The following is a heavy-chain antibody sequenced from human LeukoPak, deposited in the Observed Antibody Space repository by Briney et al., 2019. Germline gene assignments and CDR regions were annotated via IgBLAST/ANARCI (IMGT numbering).Heavy chain of an antibody. CDR1: GFTVSSNH. CDR3: ARGESTSRSDAFDI. CDR2: IYSGGST. D-gene: IGHD2-2*01. Sequence: GGSLRLSCAASGFTVSSNHMSWVRQAPGKGLEWVSVIYSGGSTYYADSVKGRFTISRDNSKNTLYLQMNSLRAEDTAVYYCARGESTSRSDAFDIWGQGTMVTVSS. V-gene: IGHV3-53*01. J-gene: IGHJ3*02.